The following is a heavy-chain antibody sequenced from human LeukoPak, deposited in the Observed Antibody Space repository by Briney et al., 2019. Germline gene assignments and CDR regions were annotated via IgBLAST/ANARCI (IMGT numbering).Heavy chain of an antibody. Sequence: SETLSLTCTVSGGSISSSSYYWGWIRQPPGKGLEWIGSIYYSGSTYYNPSLKSRVTISVDTSKNQFPLKLSSVTAADTAVYYCARGYSSSWYYFDYWGQGTLVTVSS. V-gene: IGHV4-39*06. CDR1: GGSISSSSYY. CDR2: IYYSGST. J-gene: IGHJ4*02. CDR3: ARGYSSSWYYFDY. D-gene: IGHD6-13*01.